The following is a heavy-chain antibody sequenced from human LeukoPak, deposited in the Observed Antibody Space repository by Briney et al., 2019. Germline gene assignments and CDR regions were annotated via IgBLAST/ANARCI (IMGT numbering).Heavy chain of an antibody. V-gene: IGHV3-30-3*01. CDR2: ISYDGSNK. Sequence: GGSLRLSCAASGFTFSSYAMHWVRQAPGKGLEWVAVISYDGSNKYYADSVKGRFTISRDNSKNTLYLQMNSLRAEDTAVYHCARDQVAAGYVDWFDPWGQGTLVTVSS. J-gene: IGHJ5*02. CDR3: ARDQVAAGYVDWFDP. D-gene: IGHD2-15*01. CDR1: GFTFSSYA.